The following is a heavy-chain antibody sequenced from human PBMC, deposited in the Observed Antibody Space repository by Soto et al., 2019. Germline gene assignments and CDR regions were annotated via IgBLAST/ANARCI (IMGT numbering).Heavy chain of an antibody. J-gene: IGHJ5*02. Sequence: PGWYLRLSCAASGFTFKSYAVSWVRQAPGKGLEWVSVITGSGDSTYYADSVKGRFTISRDNSRNTVYLQMNSLRGDDTALYYYVKNSGWFNTWGQGALVTVSS. CDR2: ITGSGDST. CDR3: VKNSGWFNT. CDR1: GFTFKSYA. V-gene: IGHV3-23*01.